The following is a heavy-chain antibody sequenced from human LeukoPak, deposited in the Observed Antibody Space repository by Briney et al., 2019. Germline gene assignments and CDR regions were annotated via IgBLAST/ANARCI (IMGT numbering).Heavy chain of an antibody. Sequence: SVKVSCKASGYTFTSYAISWVRQAPGQGLEWMGGIIPIFGTANYAQKFQGRVTITADKSTSTAYMELRSLRSDDTAVYYCAREVPYDSSRYYQPFDYWGQGTLVTVSS. CDR3: AREVPYDSSRYYQPFDY. D-gene: IGHD3-22*01. V-gene: IGHV1-69*06. CDR2: IIPIFGTA. J-gene: IGHJ4*02. CDR1: GYTFTSYA.